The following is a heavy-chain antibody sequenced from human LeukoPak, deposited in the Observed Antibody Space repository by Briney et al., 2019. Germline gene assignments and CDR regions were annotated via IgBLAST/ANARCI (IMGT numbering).Heavy chain of an antibody. CDR3: AKTASPYYYYYMDV. CDR1: GFTFSSYA. D-gene: IGHD6-25*01. CDR2: ISGSGGST. V-gene: IGHV3-23*01. J-gene: IGHJ6*03. Sequence: GGSLRLSCAASGFTFSSYAMSWVRQGPGKGQEWVSAISGSGGSTYYADSVKGRFTISRDNSKNTLYLQMNSLRAEDTAVYYCAKTASPYYYYYMDVWGKGTTVTVSS.